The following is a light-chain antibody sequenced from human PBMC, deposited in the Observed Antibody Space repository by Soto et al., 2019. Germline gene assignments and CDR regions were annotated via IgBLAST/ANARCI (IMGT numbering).Light chain of an antibody. CDR3: QQYETFSGT. CDR2: DAS. J-gene: IGKJ1*01. Sequence: DIEMSQSPSSLSASVGDRVAITCRASQSLNRWLAWYQQKPGEAPKLLIYDASALPRGVPSRFSGSGSGTKFTLTIASLQPDDFATYYCQQYETFSGTFGPGTKVDNK. V-gene: IGKV1-5*01. CDR1: QSLNRW.